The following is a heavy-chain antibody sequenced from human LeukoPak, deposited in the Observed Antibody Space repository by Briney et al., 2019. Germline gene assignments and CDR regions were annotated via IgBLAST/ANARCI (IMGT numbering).Heavy chain of an antibody. CDR3: ARGRKTMVRGVISSSSLYYYSYYMDV. V-gene: IGHV4-38-2*02. J-gene: IGHJ6*03. CDR2: IYHSGST. D-gene: IGHD3-10*01. CDR1: GGSISTSYY. Sequence: SETLSLTCTVSGGSISTSYYWGWIRQPPGKGLEWIESIYHSGSTNYNPSLKSRVTISVDTSKNQLSLKLSSVTAADTAVYYCARGRKTMVRGVISSSSLYYYSYYMDVWGKGTTVTVSS.